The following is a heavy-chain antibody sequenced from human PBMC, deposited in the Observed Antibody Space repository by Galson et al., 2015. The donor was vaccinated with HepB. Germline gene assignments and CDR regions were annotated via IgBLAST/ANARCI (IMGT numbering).Heavy chain of an antibody. CDR1: GFTFSSYG. Sequence: SLRLSCAASGFTFSSYGMHWVRQAPGKGLEWVAVISYDGSNKYYADSVKGRFTISRDNSKNTLYLQMNSLRAEDTAVYYCAKGYSGSYWGYFDYWGQGTLVTVSS. J-gene: IGHJ4*02. D-gene: IGHD1-26*01. CDR2: ISYDGSNK. CDR3: AKGYSGSYWGYFDY. V-gene: IGHV3-30*18.